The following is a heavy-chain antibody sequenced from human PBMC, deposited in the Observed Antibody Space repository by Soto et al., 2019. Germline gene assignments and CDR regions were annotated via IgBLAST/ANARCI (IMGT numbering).Heavy chain of an antibody. CDR3: ARSGAYCTSITCLFDSF. CDR1: GYTFSSYG. D-gene: IGHD2-8*01. V-gene: IGHV1-18*01. CDR2: ISAYNGDT. Sequence: QAQLVQSGAEVKKPGASVKVSCRASGYTFSSYGYAWVRQAPGQGLEWMGWISAYNGDTNYAQKFQDRVILPKDTSSTTAYMELRNLGSDDTAVYYCARSGAYCTSITCLFDSFWGLGTLVTVSS. J-gene: IGHJ4*02.